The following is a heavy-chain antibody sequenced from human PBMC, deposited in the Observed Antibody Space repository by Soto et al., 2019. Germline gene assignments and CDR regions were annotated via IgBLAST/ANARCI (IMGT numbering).Heavy chain of an antibody. V-gene: IGHV3-74*01. CDR1: GFTFSTYW. J-gene: IGHJ5*02. CDR3: ARSDWFDP. Sequence: LRLSCAASGFTFSTYWMHWVRQAPGKGLVWVSRIKSDGSSTTYADSVKGRFTISRDNAKNTLYLQTNSLRVEDTAVYYCARSDWFDPWGQGTLVTVSS. CDR2: IKSDGSST.